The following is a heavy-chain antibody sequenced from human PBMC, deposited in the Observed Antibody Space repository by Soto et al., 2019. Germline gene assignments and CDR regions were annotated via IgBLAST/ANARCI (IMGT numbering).Heavy chain of an antibody. CDR3: AKTGTAMAWIDY. D-gene: IGHD5-18*01. J-gene: IGHJ4*02. V-gene: IGHV3-30-3*02. Sequence: SLRLSCEASGFTFSACILHCVRQPPGKGLEWVAILSYDGTNKCYADSVEGRFTISRDTSKNTLYLQMNSLRAEDTAVYYCAKTGTAMAWIDYWGQGTLVTVSS. CDR2: LSYDGTNK. CDR1: GFTFSACI.